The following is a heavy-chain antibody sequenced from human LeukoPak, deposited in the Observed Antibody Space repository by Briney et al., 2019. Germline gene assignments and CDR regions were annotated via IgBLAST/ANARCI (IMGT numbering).Heavy chain of an antibody. V-gene: IGHV4-31*03. D-gene: IGHD3-10*01. CDR2: IYYSGST. J-gene: IGHJ5*02. Sequence: SETLSLTCTVSGGSISSGGYYWTWIRQHPGKGLEWIGDIYYSGSTYYNPSLKSRVTISVDRSKNQSSLNLNSVTAADTALYYCARGDGSGSGRWFDPWGQGTLNTVSS. CDR1: GGSISSGGYY. CDR3: ARGDGSGSGRWFDP.